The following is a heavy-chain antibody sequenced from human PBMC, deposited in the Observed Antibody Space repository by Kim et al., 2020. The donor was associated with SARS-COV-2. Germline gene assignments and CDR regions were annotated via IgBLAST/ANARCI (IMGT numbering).Heavy chain of an antibody. J-gene: IGHJ3*01. CDR2: ISYSGST. CDR3: AREAVAGMGDAFDC. V-gene: IGHV4-61*01. CDR1: GGSVSSGSYY. Sequence: SETLSLTCTVSGGSVSSGSYYWSWLRPPPGKGLEWIGYISYSGSTNYNPSLKRRDTISVDTSKNQFSLKLRPVTAADAAVYYCAREAVAGMGDAFDCWGQGTMVTVSS. D-gene: IGHD6-19*01.